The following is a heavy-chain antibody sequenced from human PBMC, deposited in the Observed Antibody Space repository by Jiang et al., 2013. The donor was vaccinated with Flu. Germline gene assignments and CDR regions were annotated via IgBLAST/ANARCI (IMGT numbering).Heavy chain of an antibody. Sequence: GSGLVKPSETLSLTCTVSGGSISSSSYYWGWIRQPPGKGLEWIGSIYYSGSTYYNPSLKSRVTISVDTSKNQFSLKLSSVTAADTAVYYCARLDSSGRSYYFDYWGQGTLVTVSS. V-gene: IGHV4-39*07. CDR3: ARLDSSGRSYYFDY. CDR2: IYYSGST. D-gene: IGHD3-22*01. CDR1: GGSISSSSYY. J-gene: IGHJ4*02.